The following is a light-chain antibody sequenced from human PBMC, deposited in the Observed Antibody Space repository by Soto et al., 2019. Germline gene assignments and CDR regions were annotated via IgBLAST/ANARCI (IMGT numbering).Light chain of an antibody. V-gene: IGKV3-15*01. CDR3: QQYNKWPLT. CDR1: ERVSSN. CDR2: SAS. Sequence: EIVMTQSPATLSVSQGERATLSCRASERVSSNLAWYQQKPGQAPRLLSYSASARATGIPARFSGSGSGTEFTLTISSLQSEDFAVYYCQQYNKWPLTFGGGTKVEIK. J-gene: IGKJ4*01.